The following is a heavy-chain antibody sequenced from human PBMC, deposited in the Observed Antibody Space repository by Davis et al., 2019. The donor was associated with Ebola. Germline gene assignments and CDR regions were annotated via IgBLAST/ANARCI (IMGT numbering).Heavy chain of an antibody. CDR3: AREASWYGYFDY. J-gene: IGHJ4*02. CDR2: IIPIFGTA. V-gene: IGHV1-69*13. Sequence: SVKVSCKASGGTFSSYAISWVRQAPGQGLEWMGGIIPIFGTANYAQKFQGRVTITADESTSTAYMELSSLRSEDTAVYYCAREASWYGYFDYWGQGTLVTVSS. D-gene: IGHD6-13*01. CDR1: GGTFSSYA.